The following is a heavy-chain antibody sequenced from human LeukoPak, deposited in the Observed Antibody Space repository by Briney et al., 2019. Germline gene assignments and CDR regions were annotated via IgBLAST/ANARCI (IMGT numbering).Heavy chain of an antibody. J-gene: IGHJ5*02. V-gene: IGHV4-34*01. CDR3: ARGRGCSGGSCYSGSWFDP. D-gene: IGHD2-15*01. CDR2: INHSGST. CDR1: GASISSYY. Sequence: SGTLSLTCAVSGASISSYYWSWIRQPPGKGLEWIGEINHSGSTNYNPSLKSRVTISVDTSKNQFSLKLSSVTAADTAVYYCARGRGCSGGSCYSGSWFDPWGQGTLVTVSS.